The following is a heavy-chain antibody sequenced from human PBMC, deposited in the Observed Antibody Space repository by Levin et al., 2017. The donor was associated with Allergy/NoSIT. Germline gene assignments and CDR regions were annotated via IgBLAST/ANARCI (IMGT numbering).Heavy chain of an antibody. J-gene: IGHJ6*02. Sequence: GGSLRLSCAASGFTFSSYGMHWVRQAPGKGLEWVAVIWYDGSNKYYADSVKGRFTISRDNSKNTLYLQMNSLRAEDTAVYYCARTRKAYYYYGMDVWGQGTTVTVSS. CDR1: GFTFSSYG. CDR2: IWYDGSNK. V-gene: IGHV3-33*01. CDR3: ARTRKAYYYYGMDV.